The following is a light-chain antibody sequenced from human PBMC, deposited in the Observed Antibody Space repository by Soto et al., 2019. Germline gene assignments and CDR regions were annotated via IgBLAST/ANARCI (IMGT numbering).Light chain of an antibody. CDR3: QQRSNWPPLT. V-gene: IGKV3-11*01. Sequence: IVMTQSPATLAVPPGERVTLSCRASRSVSSNLAWYQLKPGQAPRLLIYDASNRATGIPARFSGSGSGTDFTLTISSLEPEDFAVYYCQQRSNWPPLTFGGGTKVDIK. CDR2: DAS. J-gene: IGKJ4*01. CDR1: RSVSSN.